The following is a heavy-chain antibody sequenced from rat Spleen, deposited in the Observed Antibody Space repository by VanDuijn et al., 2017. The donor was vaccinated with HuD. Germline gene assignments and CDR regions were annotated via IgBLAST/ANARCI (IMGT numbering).Heavy chain of an antibody. Sequence: EVQLVETGGGLVQPGRSLKLSCVTSGFTFSNYGLAWVRQAPKKGLEWVAYISYDGDTTYYRDSVKGRFTISRDNAKSTLSLQMDSLRSEDTATYYCARRHYGYTDYFDYWGQGVMVTVSS. V-gene: IGHV5-29*01. J-gene: IGHJ2*01. D-gene: IGHD1-9*01. CDR1: GFTFSNYG. CDR3: ARRHYGYTDYFDY. CDR2: ISYDGDTT.